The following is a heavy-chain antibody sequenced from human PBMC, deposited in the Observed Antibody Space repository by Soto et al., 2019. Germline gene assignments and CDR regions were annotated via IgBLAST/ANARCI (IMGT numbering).Heavy chain of an antibody. D-gene: IGHD2-15*01. Sequence: SETLSLTCTVSGGSISSSSYYWGWIRQPPGKGLEWIGSIYYSGSTYYNPSLKSRVTISVDTSKNQFSLKLSSVTAADTAVYYCASYCSGGSCYSYYFDYWGQGTLVTVSS. CDR2: IYYSGST. CDR3: ASYCSGGSCYSYYFDY. J-gene: IGHJ4*02. CDR1: GGSISSSSYY. V-gene: IGHV4-39*01.